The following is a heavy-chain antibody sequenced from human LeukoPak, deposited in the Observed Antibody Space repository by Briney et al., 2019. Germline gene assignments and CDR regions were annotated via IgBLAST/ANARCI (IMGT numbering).Heavy chain of an antibody. V-gene: IGHV4-34*01. D-gene: IGHD3-10*01. CDR3: ARRGLRAHDY. CDR1: GGSFSGYY. Sequence: PSETLSLTCAVYGGSFSGYYWSWIRQPPGKGLEWIGEINHSGSTNYNPSLKSRVTISVDTSKNQFSLKLSSVTAADTAVYYCARRGLRAHDYWGQGTLVTVSS. J-gene: IGHJ4*02. CDR2: INHSGST.